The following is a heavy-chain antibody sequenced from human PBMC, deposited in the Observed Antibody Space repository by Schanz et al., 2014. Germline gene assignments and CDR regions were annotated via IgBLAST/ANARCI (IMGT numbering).Heavy chain of an antibody. CDR1: GFTFSDYY. D-gene: IGHD2-21*02. CDR3: AKVQTHTLYGGNSCFDY. Sequence: QVQLVESGGGLVKPGGSLRLSCTASGFTFSDYYMTWIRQAPGKGLEWVSYVSSNNIYTKYADSVRGRFTISRDNAKNSLYLQMNSLRPEDTALYYCAKVQTHTLYGGNSCFDYWGQGTLVTVSS. J-gene: IGHJ4*02. CDR2: VSSNNIYT. V-gene: IGHV3-11*05.